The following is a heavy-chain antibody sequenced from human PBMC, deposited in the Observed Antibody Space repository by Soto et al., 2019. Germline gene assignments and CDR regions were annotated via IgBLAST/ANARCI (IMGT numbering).Heavy chain of an antibody. CDR3: ARAYSSSWYYFDY. CDR1: GFTFSSYA. J-gene: IGHJ4*02. Sequence: ESGGGVVQPGRSLRLSCAASGFTFSSYAMHWVRQAPGKGLEWVAVISYDGSNKYYADSVKGRFTISRDNSKNTLYLQMNSLRAEDTAVYYCARAYSSSWYYFDYWGQGTLVTVSS. D-gene: IGHD6-13*01. CDR2: ISYDGSNK. V-gene: IGHV3-30-3*01.